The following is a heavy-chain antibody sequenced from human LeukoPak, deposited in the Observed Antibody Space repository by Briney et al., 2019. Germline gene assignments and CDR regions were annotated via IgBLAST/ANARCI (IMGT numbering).Heavy chain of an antibody. D-gene: IGHD5-24*01. Sequence: GGSLRLSCAASGFTFSDYAMNWVRQAPGKGLEWVSGISGSGDRTSYGDAVKGRFTISRGNSKNTLYVQMNSLRAEDTAIYYCAKRGRDGYNSPIDYWGQGTLVTVSS. CDR3: AKRGRDGYNSPIDY. J-gene: IGHJ4*02. V-gene: IGHV3-23*01. CDR2: ISGSGDRT. CDR1: GFTFSDYA.